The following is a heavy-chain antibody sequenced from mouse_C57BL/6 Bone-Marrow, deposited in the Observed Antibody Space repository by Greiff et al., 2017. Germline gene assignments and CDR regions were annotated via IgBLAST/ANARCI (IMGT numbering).Heavy chain of an antibody. Sequence: VQLQQPGAELVKPGASVKMSCKASGYTFTSYWITWVKQRPGQGLEWIGDIYPGSGSTNYNEKFKSKATLTVDTSSSTAYMQLSSLTSEDSAVYYCARERYYYGSRTYWYFDVWGTGTTVTVSS. CDR3: ARERYYYGSRTYWYFDV. CDR2: IYPGSGST. D-gene: IGHD1-1*01. J-gene: IGHJ1*03. V-gene: IGHV1-55*01. CDR1: GYTFTSYW.